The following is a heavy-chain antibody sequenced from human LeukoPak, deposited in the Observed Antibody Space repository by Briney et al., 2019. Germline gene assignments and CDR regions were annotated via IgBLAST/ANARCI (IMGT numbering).Heavy chain of an antibody. V-gene: IGHV4-61*02. CDR1: GASISSGSHY. CDR3: ARGSSSWPRGPPHFQH. CDR2: IYTSGST. D-gene: IGHD6-13*01. J-gene: IGHJ1*01. Sequence: SETLSLTCTVSGASISSGSHYWGWIRQPPGKGLEWIGRIYTSGSTNYNPSLKSRVTISVDTSKNQFSLKLSSVTAADTAVYYCARGSSSWPRGPPHFQHWGQGTLVTVSS.